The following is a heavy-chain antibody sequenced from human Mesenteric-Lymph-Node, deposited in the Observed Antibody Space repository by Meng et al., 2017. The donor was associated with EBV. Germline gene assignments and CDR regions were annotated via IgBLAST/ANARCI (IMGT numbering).Heavy chain of an antibody. CDR3: ARGGGVLTPLDY. D-gene: IGHD4-23*01. J-gene: IGHJ4*02. V-gene: IGHV4-34*02. Sequence: QVQFQQWGAGLLKPQEPLSLTCAVYGDSFSGYFWSWLRQPLGKGLEWIGEINHSGGTNYNPSLESRVTISVDASKNQFSLKLRSVTAADTAVYYCARGGGVLTPLDYWGQGGLVTVSS. CDR2: INHSGGT. CDR1: GDSFSGYF.